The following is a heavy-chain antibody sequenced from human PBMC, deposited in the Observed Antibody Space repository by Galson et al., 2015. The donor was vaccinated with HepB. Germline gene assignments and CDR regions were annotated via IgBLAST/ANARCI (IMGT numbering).Heavy chain of an antibody. Sequence: SLRLSCAASGFTFNNAWMSWVRQAPGKGLEWVGRIKSKTDGGTTDYAAPVKGRFSISRDDSKNILYLQMNSLKTDDTAVYYCTTDRTFSSVYYVNYYYYAMHGWGQGTTVTVSS. D-gene: IGHD6-25*01. J-gene: IGHJ6*02. CDR2: IKSKTDGGTT. CDR1: GFTFNNAW. CDR3: TTDRTFSSVYYVNYYYYAMHG. V-gene: IGHV3-15*01.